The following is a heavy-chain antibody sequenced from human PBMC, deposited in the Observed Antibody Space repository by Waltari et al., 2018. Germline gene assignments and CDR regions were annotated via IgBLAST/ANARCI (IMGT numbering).Heavy chain of an antibody. CDR1: GYTLTELS. Sequence: QVQLVQSGAEVKKPGASVKVSCKVSGYTLTELSMHWVRQAPGKGLEWMGGFDPEDGETIYAQKFQGRVTMTEDTSTDTAYMELSSLRSEDTAVYYCAKDKGDGYKIRGAFDIWGQGTMVTVSS. D-gene: IGHD5-12*01. V-gene: IGHV1-24*01. J-gene: IGHJ3*02. CDR3: AKDKGDGYKIRGAFDI. CDR2: FDPEDGET.